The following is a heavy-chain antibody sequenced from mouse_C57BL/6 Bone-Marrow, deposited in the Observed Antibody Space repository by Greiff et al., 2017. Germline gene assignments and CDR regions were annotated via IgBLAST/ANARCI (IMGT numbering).Heavy chain of an antibody. Sequence: VQLQQSGPVLVKPGASVKMSCKASGYTFTDYYMNWVKQSHGKSLEWIGFINPYNGGTSYNQKFKGKATLTVDKSTSTAYMELNSLTSEDSAVYYCARGGPCSFRQRRDGYYYAMDYWGQGTSVTVSS. V-gene: IGHV1-19*01. CDR3: ARGGPCSFRQRRDGYYYAMDY. CDR2: INPYNGGT. CDR1: GYTFTDYY. D-gene: IGHD6-1*01. J-gene: IGHJ4*01.